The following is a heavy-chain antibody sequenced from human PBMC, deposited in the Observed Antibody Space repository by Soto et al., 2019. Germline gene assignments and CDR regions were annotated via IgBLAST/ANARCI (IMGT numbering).Heavy chain of an antibody. Sequence: ASVKVSCKASGYTFTSYYMHWVRQAPGQGLEWMGIINPSGGSTSYAQKLQGRVNMTRDTSTSTVYMELSSLRSEDTAEYYCERVYCSGGSCYGIDYWGQGTLVTVS. J-gene: IGHJ4*02. D-gene: IGHD2-15*01. CDR3: ERVYCSGGSCYGIDY. CDR1: GYTFTSYY. CDR2: INPSGGST. V-gene: IGHV1-46*01.